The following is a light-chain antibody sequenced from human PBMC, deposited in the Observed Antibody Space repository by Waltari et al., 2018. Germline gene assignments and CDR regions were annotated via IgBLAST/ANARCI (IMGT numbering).Light chain of an antibody. Sequence: QSALTQPASVSGSPGQSITISCTGTTRDVGRYNYVSWYQCHPGKAPELIIYEVTNRPSGVSDRFSGSKSGNTASLSISGLQPEDEADYYCSSYTSIKTPYVVFGGGTKVTVL. J-gene: IGLJ2*01. CDR2: EVT. CDR3: SSYTSIKTPYVV. CDR1: TRDVGRYNY. V-gene: IGLV2-14*01.